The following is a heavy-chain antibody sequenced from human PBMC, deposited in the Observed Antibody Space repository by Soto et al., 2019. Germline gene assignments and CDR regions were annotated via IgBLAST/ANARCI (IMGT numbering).Heavy chain of an antibody. CDR3: AKDMGSGGTAVAGAALSYYYGMDV. V-gene: IGHV3-9*01. Sequence: GGSLKLSCAASGFTFDDYAMHWVRQAPGKGLEWVSGISWNSGSIGYADSVKGRFTISRDNAKNSLYLQMNSLRAEDTALYYCAKDMGSGGTAVAGAALSYYYGMDVWGQGTTVTVSS. D-gene: IGHD6-19*01. CDR1: GFTFDDYA. J-gene: IGHJ6*02. CDR2: ISWNSGSI.